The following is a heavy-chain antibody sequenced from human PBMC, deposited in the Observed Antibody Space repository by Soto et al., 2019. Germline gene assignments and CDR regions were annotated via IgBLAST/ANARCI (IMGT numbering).Heavy chain of an antibody. CDR2: ISYDGSNK. CDR3: ARDSHFGVVPLYGMDV. CDR1: GFTFSSYA. Sequence: GSLRLSCAASGFTFSSYAMHWVRQAPGKGLEWVAVISYDGSNKYYADSVKGRFTISRDNSKNTLYLQMNSLRTEDTAVYYCARDSHFGVVPLYGMDVWGQGTTVTVSS. D-gene: IGHD3-3*01. J-gene: IGHJ6*02. V-gene: IGHV3-30-3*01.